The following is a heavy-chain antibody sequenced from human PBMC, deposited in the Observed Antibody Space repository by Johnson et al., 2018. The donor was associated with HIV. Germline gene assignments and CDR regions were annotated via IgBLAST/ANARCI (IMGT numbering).Heavy chain of an antibody. CDR1: GFSFTNAW. V-gene: IGHV3-11*04. CDR2: ISSSGSST. CDR3: ARDATPWGGDYVGYAFDL. D-gene: IGHD4-17*01. J-gene: IGHJ3*01. Sequence: QVQLVESGGGLVKPGGSLRLSCAASGFSFTNAWMSWVRQAPGKGLEFLSYISSSGSSTYYIDSVKGRFTISRDNAKNSLYLQMNSLRAEDTAVYYCARDATPWGGDYVGYAFDLWGRGTVVTVSS.